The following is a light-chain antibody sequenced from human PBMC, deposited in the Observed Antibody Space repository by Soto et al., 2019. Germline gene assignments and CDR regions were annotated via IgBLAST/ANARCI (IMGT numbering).Light chain of an antibody. Sequence: QSVLTQPPSVSAAPGQTVTISCSGSSSNIANNYVSWYQQFPGTAPKLLIYDNDKRPSGIPDRFSGYKSGTSATLGITGLQTGDEADYYCGTWDSSLISGVFGGGTQLTVL. CDR1: SSNIANNY. CDR3: GTWDSSLISGV. J-gene: IGLJ7*01. V-gene: IGLV1-51*01. CDR2: DND.